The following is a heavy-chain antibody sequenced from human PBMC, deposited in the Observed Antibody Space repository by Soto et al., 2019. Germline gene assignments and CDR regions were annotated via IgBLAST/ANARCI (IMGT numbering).Heavy chain of an antibody. J-gene: IGHJ4*02. Sequence: SETLSLTCTVSGGSITSSEYYWDWISQPPGKGLQFVGTIYYSGSSYSNPSLKSLLSMSVDTSKNQVSLTMKSVTAADTGVYYCASHPLNWSDADSWCQVVLVTVSS. V-gene: IGHV4-39*01. D-gene: IGHD1-1*01. CDR3: ASHPLNWSDADS. CDR2: IYYSGSS. CDR1: GGSITSSEYY.